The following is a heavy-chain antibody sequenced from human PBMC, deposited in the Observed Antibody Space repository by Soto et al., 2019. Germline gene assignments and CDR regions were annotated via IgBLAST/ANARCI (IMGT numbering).Heavy chain of an antibody. J-gene: IGHJ4*02. Sequence: ASVKVSCKTSGYIFTDHRIHWVRQYPGQGLQWVGWVYPDSGGTNVAKAFQDRVTMTADTSITTAYMELARLRPDDTAIFYCARGAQGFFPVSGIYFYFDHWGQGTPVTVSS. V-gene: IGHV1-2*02. CDR3: ARGAQGFFPVSGIYFYFDH. CDR2: VYPDSGGT. CDR1: GYIFTDHR. D-gene: IGHD3-22*01.